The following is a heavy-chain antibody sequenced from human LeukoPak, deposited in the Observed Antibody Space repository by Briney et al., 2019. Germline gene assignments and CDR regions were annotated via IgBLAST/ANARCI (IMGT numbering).Heavy chain of an antibody. CDR2: IDHRGTA. J-gene: IGHJ4*02. D-gene: IGHD3-3*01. Sequence: SETLSLTCAVYGASYNAYYWSWIRQPPGKGLEWIGDIDHRGTATYNPSLKSRLTISADASKNQFSLKLNSVTDADTAVYYCAGGTTFFGGAPFFASGGEGNLVFVSS. V-gene: IGHV4-34*01. CDR1: GASYNAYY. CDR3: AGGTTFFGGAPFFAS.